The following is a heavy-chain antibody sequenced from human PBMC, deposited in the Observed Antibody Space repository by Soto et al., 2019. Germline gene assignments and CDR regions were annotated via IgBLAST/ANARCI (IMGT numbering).Heavy chain of an antibody. Sequence: EIQLVESGGGLAQPGGSLRLSCVASGFSFSEYGMSWVRQTPQKTLEWVASISGNKMTTFYPDSVKGRFFISSDNSSTTLHLPMNTLRDDATAIYYCAKLRLNTITSLSDFWGQGVQVTVSS. CDR1: GFSFSEYG. CDR2: ISGNKMTT. J-gene: IGHJ1*01. V-gene: IGHV3-23*04. CDR3: AKLRLNTITSLSDF. D-gene: IGHD2-2*01.